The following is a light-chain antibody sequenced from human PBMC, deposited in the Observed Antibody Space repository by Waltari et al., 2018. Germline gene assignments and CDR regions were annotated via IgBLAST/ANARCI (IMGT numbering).Light chain of an antibody. CDR2: AAS. J-gene: IGKJ4*01. Sequence: DIQLTQSPSSLSASVGDRVTITCRASQSISNYLNWYQQKPGKAPKVVISAASSLQSWVPSRFSGSGSGTAFTLTISSLQPEDFATYYCQQCYSTPLTFGGGTKVE. CDR1: QSISNY. CDR3: QQCYSTPLT. V-gene: IGKV1-39*01.